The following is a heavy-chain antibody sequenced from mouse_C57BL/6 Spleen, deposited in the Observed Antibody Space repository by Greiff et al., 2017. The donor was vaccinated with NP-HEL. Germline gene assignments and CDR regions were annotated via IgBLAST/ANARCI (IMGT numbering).Heavy chain of an antibody. J-gene: IGHJ1*03. CDR2: IDPSDSYT. CDR1: GYTFTSYW. D-gene: IGHD1-1*01. Sequence: VQLQQPGAELVRPGTSVKLSCKASGYTFTSYWMHWVKQRPGQGLEWIGVIDPSDSYTNYNQKFKGKATLTVDTSSSTAYMQLSSLTSEDSAVYYCARPNYYGSSVDWYFDVWGTGTTVTVSS. CDR3: ARPNYYGSSVDWYFDV. V-gene: IGHV1-59*01.